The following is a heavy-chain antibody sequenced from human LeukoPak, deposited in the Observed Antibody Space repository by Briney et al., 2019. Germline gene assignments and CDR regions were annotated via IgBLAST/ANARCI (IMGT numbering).Heavy chain of an antibody. J-gene: IGHJ4*02. V-gene: IGHV3-48*03. CDR1: GFTFSSYE. D-gene: IGHD5-18*01. CDR2: ISSSGSTI. Sequence: GGSLRLSCAASGFTFSSYEMNWVRQAPGKGLEWVSYISSSGSTIYYADSVKGRFTISRDNAKNSLYLQMNSLRAEDTAVYYCARVYSYGYYFDYWGRGTLVTVSS. CDR3: ARVYSYGYYFDY.